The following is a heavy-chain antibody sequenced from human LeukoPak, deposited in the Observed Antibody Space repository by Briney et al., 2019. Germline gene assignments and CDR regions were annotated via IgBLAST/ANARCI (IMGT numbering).Heavy chain of an antibody. V-gene: IGHV3-33*05. Sequence: GGSLRLSCAASEFTFSSFGMHWVRQAPGKGLEWVAFISSDGTKKYYTDSVEGRFSISRDNSRNTLFLQMNGLRAEDTAVYYCARDLGGFFDNWGQGTLVTVSS. CDR3: ARDLGGFFDN. J-gene: IGHJ4*02. CDR2: ISSDGTKK. CDR1: EFTFSSFG. D-gene: IGHD1-26*01.